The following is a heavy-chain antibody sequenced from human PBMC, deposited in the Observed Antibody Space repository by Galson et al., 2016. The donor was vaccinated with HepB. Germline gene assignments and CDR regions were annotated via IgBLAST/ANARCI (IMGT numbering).Heavy chain of an antibody. CDR3: AKSIDSGGFYFGRGADY. CDR1: GFTFSSYA. Sequence: SLRLSCAASGFTFSSYAMSWVRQAPGKGLEWVSSVSGSGGNTYDAGSVKGRFTISRDNSKNTLYLQMNSLSAEDTAVYYCAKSIDSGGFYFGRGADYWGQGTLVTVSS. D-gene: IGHD3-22*01. J-gene: IGHJ4*02. V-gene: IGHV3-23*01. CDR2: VSGSGGNT.